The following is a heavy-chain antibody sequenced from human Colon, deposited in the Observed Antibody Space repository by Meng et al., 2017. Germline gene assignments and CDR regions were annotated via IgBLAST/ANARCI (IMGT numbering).Heavy chain of an antibody. Sequence: QGQRRQWGVGLLKPSVTLSLTCAVLGGSFSDYYLTWIRQPPGKGLEWVGEIHPSGSTYYSPSLQSRVTITLDTSKNQFSLTLSSMTAADTAVYYCARGVDWAKSGNFWGQGTLVTVSS. D-gene: IGHD3-9*01. J-gene: IGHJ4*02. CDR2: IHPSGST. CDR1: GGSFSDYY. CDR3: ARGVDWAKSGNF. V-gene: IGHV4-34*01.